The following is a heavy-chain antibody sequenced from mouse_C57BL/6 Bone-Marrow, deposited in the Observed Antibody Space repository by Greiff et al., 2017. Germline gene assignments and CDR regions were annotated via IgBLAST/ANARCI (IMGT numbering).Heavy chain of an antibody. Sequence: VQLQQSGAELVRPGASVKLSCTASGFNIKDDYMHWVKQRPEQGLEWIGWIDPENGDTEYASKFQGKASITADTSSNTAYQQLSSLTSEDTAVYYCTTGTPFAYWGQGTLVTVSA. V-gene: IGHV14-4*01. D-gene: IGHD4-1*01. CDR2: IDPENGDT. CDR3: TTGTPFAY. CDR1: GFNIKDDY. J-gene: IGHJ3*01.